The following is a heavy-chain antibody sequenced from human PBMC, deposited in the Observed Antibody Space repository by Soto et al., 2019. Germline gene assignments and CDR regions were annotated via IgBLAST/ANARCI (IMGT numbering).Heavy chain of an antibody. CDR3: ARSYDSSGYYPNWFDP. D-gene: IGHD3-22*01. CDR2: IYYSGST. Sequence: SETLSLTCTVSGGSISSYYWSWIRQPPGKGLEWIGYIYYSGSTNYNPSLKSRVTISVDTSKNQFSLKLSSVTAADTAVYYCARSYDSSGYYPNWFDPWGQGTLVTVSS. J-gene: IGHJ5*02. CDR1: GGSISSYY. V-gene: IGHV4-59*12.